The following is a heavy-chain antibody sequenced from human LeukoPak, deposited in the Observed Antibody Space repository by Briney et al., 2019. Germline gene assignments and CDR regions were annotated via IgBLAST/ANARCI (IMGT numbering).Heavy chain of an antibody. J-gene: IGHJ4*02. V-gene: IGHV1-8*01. CDR2: MSTDSCTT. D-gene: IGHD2-2*01. Sequence: DLVKVSYTAFGYTFTRYDFNWVGQAAGQRGEGMGWMSTDSCTTGYAQKFHYRVTMTRSSSISTAYMKLSSLRSDDTAVYYCARGPPSWGYDYWGPGTLVTVSS. CDR1: GYTFTRYD. CDR3: ARGPPSWGYDY.